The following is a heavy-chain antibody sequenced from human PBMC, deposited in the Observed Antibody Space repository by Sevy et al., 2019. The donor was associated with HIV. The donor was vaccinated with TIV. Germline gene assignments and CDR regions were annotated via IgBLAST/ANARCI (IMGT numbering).Heavy chain of an antibody. Sequence: GGSLRLSCAASGFTFNSYGMHWVRQAPGKGLEWAAVIWYDGSNQYYEDSVKGRFTISRDNSKNTLYLQMNSLRAEDTAVYFCARVDYQYYYYAMDVWGQGTTVTVSS. J-gene: IGHJ6*02. D-gene: IGHD4-17*01. V-gene: IGHV3-33*01. CDR3: ARVDYQYYYYAMDV. CDR1: GFTFNSYG. CDR2: IWYDGSNQ.